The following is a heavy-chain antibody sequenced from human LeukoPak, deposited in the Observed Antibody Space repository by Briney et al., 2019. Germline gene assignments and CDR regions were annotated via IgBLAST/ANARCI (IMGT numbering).Heavy chain of an antibody. CDR3: ARGQGSSWFDY. Sequence: GASVKVSCKATGYTFTGNYMHWGRQAPGQGLEWMGWIDPHSLGTNYAQKFQGRVTMTRDTSISTAYMELTRLTSDDTAIYYCARGQGSSWFDYWGQGTLVTVSS. CDR1: GYTFTGNY. V-gene: IGHV1-2*02. J-gene: IGHJ5*01. CDR2: IDPHSLGT. D-gene: IGHD6-13*01.